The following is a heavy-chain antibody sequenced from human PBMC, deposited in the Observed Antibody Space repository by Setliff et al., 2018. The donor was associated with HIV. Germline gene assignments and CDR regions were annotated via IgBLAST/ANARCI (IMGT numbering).Heavy chain of an antibody. D-gene: IGHD6-6*01. V-gene: IGHV1-3*01. CDR3: AREDSSYHYFDY. J-gene: IGHJ4*02. CDR1: GYTFTSYA. CDR2: INAGNGNT. Sequence: GASVKVSCKASGYTFTSYAMHWVRQAPGQRLEWMGWINAGNGNTKYSQKFQGRVTITRDTSASTAYMELSSLRSEDTAVYYCAREDSSYHYFDYWGQGMLVTVSS.